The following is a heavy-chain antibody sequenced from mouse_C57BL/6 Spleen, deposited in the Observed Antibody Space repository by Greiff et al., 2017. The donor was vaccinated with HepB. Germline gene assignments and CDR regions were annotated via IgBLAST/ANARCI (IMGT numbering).Heavy chain of an antibody. Sequence: VQLQQPGAELVRPGSSVKLSCKASGYTFTSYWMDWVKQRPGQGLEWIGNIYPSDSETHYNQKFKDKATLTVDKSSSTAYMQLSSLTSEDSAVYYCARSRGKGAMDYWGQGTSVTVSS. D-gene: IGHD3-1*01. CDR3: ARSRGKGAMDY. V-gene: IGHV1-61*01. CDR1: GYTFTSYW. J-gene: IGHJ4*01. CDR2: IYPSDSET.